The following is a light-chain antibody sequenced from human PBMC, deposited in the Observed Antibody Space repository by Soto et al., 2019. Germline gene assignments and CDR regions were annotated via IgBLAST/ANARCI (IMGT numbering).Light chain of an antibody. J-gene: IGKJ2*01. CDR2: KAS. CDR1: QSISSW. CDR3: QQYNSYPYT. V-gene: IGKV1-5*03. Sequence: DIQMTQSPSTLSASVGDRVTITCRASQSISSWLAWYQQKPGKAPKLLIYKASSLESGVPSRFSGSGSGTEFTLTISSLHPDDVATYYCQQYNSYPYTFGQGTKLEIK.